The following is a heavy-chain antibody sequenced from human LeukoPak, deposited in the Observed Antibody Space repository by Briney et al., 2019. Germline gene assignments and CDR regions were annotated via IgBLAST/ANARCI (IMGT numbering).Heavy chain of an antibody. Sequence: SETLSLTCAVSGGSISSRNWWSWVRQPPGKGLEWIGEIYHSGSINYNPSLKSRVTISVDKSKNQLSLRLTSVTAADTAVYYCARDNGAIRAYYYHGMDVWGQGTTVTVSS. V-gene: IGHV4-4*02. CDR3: ARDNGAIRAYYYHGMDV. J-gene: IGHJ6*02. CDR1: GGSISSRNW. D-gene: IGHD2-8*01. CDR2: IYHSGSI.